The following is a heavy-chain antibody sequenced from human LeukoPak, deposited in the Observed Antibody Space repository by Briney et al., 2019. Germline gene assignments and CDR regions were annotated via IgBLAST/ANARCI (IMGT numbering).Heavy chain of an antibody. Sequence: GGSLRLSCAASGFIVSSNYMSWVRQAPGKGLEWVSVIYSGGSTYYADSVKGRFTISRDNSKNTLYLQMNSLRAEDTAVYYCAREPWELRRGDAFDIWGQGTMVTVSS. J-gene: IGHJ3*02. CDR1: GFIVSSNY. CDR3: AREPWELRRGDAFDI. CDR2: IYSGGST. V-gene: IGHV3-66*01. D-gene: IGHD1-26*01.